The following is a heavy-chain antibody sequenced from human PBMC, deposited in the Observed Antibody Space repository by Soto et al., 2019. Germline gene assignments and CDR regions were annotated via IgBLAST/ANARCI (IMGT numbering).Heavy chain of an antibody. Sequence: EVQLVESGGGLIQPGGSLRLSCAASGFTVSSNYMSWVRQAPGKGLEWVSVIYSGGSTYYADSVKGRFTISRDNSKNTRDSHMISLRAEDTAVYYCARVQVGATRGWFDPWGQGALVTVSS. V-gene: IGHV3-53*01. CDR1: GFTVSSNY. CDR2: IYSGGST. J-gene: IGHJ5*02. CDR3: ARVQVGATRGWFDP. D-gene: IGHD1-26*01.